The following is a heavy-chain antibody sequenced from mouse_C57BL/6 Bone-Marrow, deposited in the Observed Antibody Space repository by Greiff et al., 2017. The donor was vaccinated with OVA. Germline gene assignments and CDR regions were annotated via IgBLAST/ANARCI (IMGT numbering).Heavy chain of an antibody. J-gene: IGHJ2*01. CDR1: GYTFTGYW. V-gene: IGHV1-9*01. CDR2: ILPGSGST. Sequence: QVQLQQSGAELMKPGASVKLSCKATGYTFTGYWIEWVKQRPGHGLEWIGEILPGSGSTNYHEKFKGKATFTADTSSNTAYMQLSSLTTEYSAIYYCAFYDGPWGQGTTLTVSS. CDR3: AFYDGP. D-gene: IGHD2-3*01.